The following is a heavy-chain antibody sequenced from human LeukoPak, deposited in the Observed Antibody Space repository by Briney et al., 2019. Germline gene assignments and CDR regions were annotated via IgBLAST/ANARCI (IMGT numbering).Heavy chain of an antibody. D-gene: IGHD2-2*01. V-gene: IGHV4-59*01. CDR3: ARAPGYCSSTSCYAPRAFDY. CDR1: GGSISSYY. CDR2: IYYSGST. J-gene: IGHJ4*02. Sequence: PSETLSLTCTVSGGSISSYYWSWIRQPPGKGLEWIGYIYYSGSTNYNPSLKSRVTISVDTSKNQFSLKLSSVTAADTAVYYYARAPGYCSSTSCYAPRAFDYWGQGTLVTVSS.